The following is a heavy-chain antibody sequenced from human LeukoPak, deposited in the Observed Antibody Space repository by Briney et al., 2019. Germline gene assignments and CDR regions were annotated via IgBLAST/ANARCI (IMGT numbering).Heavy chain of an antibody. J-gene: IGHJ5*02. Sequence: GASVKVSCKASGYTFTGYYMHWVRQAPGQGLEWMGWINPNSGGTNYAQKFQGRVTMTRDTSISTAYMELSRLRSDDTAVYYCARVHWGDNWNYQGGRWFDPWGQGTLVTVSS. CDR2: INPNSGGT. D-gene: IGHD1-7*01. V-gene: IGHV1-2*02. CDR1: GYTFTGYY. CDR3: ARVHWGDNWNYQGGRWFDP.